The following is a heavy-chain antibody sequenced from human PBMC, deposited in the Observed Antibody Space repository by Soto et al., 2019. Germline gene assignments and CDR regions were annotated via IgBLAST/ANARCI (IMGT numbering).Heavy chain of an antibody. CDR2: ISYDGSNK. V-gene: IGHV3-30-3*01. CDR3: SRGGLLHLRYGMDV. D-gene: IGHD1-26*01. J-gene: IGHJ6*02. CDR1: GFTFSSYA. Sequence: GGSLRLSCAASGFTFSSYAMHWVRQAPGKGLEWVAVISYDGSNKYYADSVKGRFTISRDNSKNTLYLQMNSLRAEYTALYYCSRGGLLHLRYGMDVWGQGTTVTVSS.